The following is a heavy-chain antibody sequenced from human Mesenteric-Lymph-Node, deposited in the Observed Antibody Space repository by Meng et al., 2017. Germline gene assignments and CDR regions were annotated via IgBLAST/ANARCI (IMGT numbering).Heavy chain of an antibody. J-gene: IGHJ6*02. Sequence: ASVKVSCKASGYTFTSYGISWVRQAPGQGLEWMGWISAYNGNTNYAQKLQGRVTMTTDTSTSTAYMELRSLRSDDTAVYYCAREGYYDFWSGYYVGSNWNYYGMDVWGQGTTVTVSS. CDR2: ISAYNGNT. CDR3: AREGYYDFWSGYYVGSNWNYYGMDV. V-gene: IGHV1-18*01. CDR1: GYTFTSYG. D-gene: IGHD3-3*01.